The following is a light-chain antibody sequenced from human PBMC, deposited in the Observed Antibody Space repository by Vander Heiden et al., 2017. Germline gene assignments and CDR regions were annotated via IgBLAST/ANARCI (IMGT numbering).Light chain of an antibody. CDR3: SSHAGSNNYA. CDR2: EDT. CDR1: TSDVVAYNY. V-gene: IGLV2-8*01. Sequence: QSALTQPPSASGSPGHSVTVSCTGTTSDVVAYNYVSWYQQHPGNAPIIIYEDTKRPSGVPDRFSASKSGDTASLTVSGLQAEDEADYYCSSHAGSNNYAFGTGTKVTVL. J-gene: IGLJ1*01.